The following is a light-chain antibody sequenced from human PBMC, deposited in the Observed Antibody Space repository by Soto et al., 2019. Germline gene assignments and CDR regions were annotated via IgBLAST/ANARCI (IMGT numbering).Light chain of an antibody. CDR2: PIS. CDR3: QQSNSTPYT. J-gene: IGKJ2*01. V-gene: IGKV1-39*01. Sequence: IQMPQSPSSLSASVGERVTITCRASQRIITYLNWYQQKPGKASKLLISPISTLQRGVPSRFSGSGSGTDFNLNITGLQPEDFATYYCQQSNSTPYTFGQGTKLEIK. CDR1: QRIITY.